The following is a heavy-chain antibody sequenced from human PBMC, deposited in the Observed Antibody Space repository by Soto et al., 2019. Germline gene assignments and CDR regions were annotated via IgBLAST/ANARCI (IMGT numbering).Heavy chain of an antibody. CDR2: IYYSGST. V-gene: IGHV4-39*01. CDR1: GGSISSSSYY. J-gene: IGHJ6*03. CDR3: VSSMVRGVYYYYYMDV. D-gene: IGHD3-10*01. Sequence: SETLSLTCTVSGGSISSSSYYWGWIRQPPGKGLEWIGSIYYSGSTYYNPSLKSRVTISVDTSKNQFSLKLSSVTAADTAVYYCVSSMVRGVYYYYYMDVWGKGTTVTVSS.